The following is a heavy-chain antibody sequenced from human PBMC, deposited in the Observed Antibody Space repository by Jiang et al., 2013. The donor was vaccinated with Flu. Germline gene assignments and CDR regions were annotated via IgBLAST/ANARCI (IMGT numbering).Heavy chain of an antibody. Sequence: GLVKPSETLSLTCAVYGGSLSGYVLELGPPAPRKGLEWIGEIYHSGSTHYNPSLKSRVTISVDKSKNQFSLKLSSVTAADTAVYYCATSSRDSKRNFDYWGQGTLVTVSS. V-gene: IGHV4-34*01. CDR3: ATSSRDSKRNFDY. CDR2: IYHSGST. CDR1: GGSLSGYV. J-gene: IGHJ4*02.